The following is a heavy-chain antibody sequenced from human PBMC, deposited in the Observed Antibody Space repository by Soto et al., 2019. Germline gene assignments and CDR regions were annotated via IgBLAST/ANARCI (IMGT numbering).Heavy chain of an antibody. J-gene: IGHJ6*02. CDR1: GGTFSSYR. D-gene: IGHD6-13*01. V-gene: IGHV1-69*01. Sequence: QVQLVQSGAEVKKPGSSVKVSCKASGGTFSSYRINWVRQAPGQGREWVGGIVPIYRTADYAQKFQGRVTITADESARTSYMELRSLKSQDTAVYYCVRDSGAKRSSSWGQGTLVTVSSDVWGQGTTVTVSS. CDR2: IVPIYRTA. CDR3: VRDSGAKRSSSWGQGTLVTVSSDV.